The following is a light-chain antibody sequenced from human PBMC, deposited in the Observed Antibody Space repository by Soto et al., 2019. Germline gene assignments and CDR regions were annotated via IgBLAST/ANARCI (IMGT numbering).Light chain of an antibody. V-gene: IGKV1-13*02. Sequence: IQMTQSPSTLPASVGDRVTITCRASQDISSSLAWYQQKAGKAPKLLIYGASILQSGVPSGFSGSGFGTDFTLTISSLRAEDFAIYFCQQTKSYPSTFGGGTKVDIK. CDR3: QQTKSYPST. J-gene: IGKJ4*01. CDR2: GAS. CDR1: QDISSS.